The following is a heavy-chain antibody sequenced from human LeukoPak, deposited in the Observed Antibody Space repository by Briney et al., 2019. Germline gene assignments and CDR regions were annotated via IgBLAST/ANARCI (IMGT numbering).Heavy chain of an antibody. CDR3: ARLFWVAAAGTWFDP. Sequence: PSETLSLTCTVSGGSISSGSYYWSWIRQPAGKGLEWIGRIYTSGSTNYNPSLKSRVTISVDTSKNQFSLKLSSVTAADTAVYYCARLFWVAAAGTWFDPWGQGTLVTVSS. J-gene: IGHJ5*02. V-gene: IGHV4-61*02. D-gene: IGHD6-13*01. CDR1: GGSISSGSYY. CDR2: IYTSGST.